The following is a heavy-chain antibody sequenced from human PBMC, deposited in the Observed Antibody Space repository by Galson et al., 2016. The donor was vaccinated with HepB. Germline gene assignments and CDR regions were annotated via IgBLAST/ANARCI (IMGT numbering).Heavy chain of an antibody. CDR2: IYYGGTT. V-gene: IGHV4-39*01. Sequence: SETLSLTCTVSSGSISWSTYYWGWIRQPPGKGLEWIGSIYYGGTTYYSPSLQSRVTISVGTSNKYFSLKLNSVTAADTAVYYCARHPRLSRSGDLDYWGQGILVTVSS. D-gene: IGHD1-26*01. J-gene: IGHJ4*02. CDR3: ARHPRLSRSGDLDY. CDR1: SGSISWSTYY.